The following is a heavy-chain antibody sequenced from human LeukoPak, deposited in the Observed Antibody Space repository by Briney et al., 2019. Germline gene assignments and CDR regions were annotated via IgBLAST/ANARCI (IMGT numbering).Heavy chain of an antibody. CDR2: INPNSGGT. J-gene: IGHJ4*02. V-gene: IGHV1-2*02. CDR3: ARGGFLEWLFYYFDY. D-gene: IGHD3-3*01. CDR1: GYTFTGYY. Sequence: ASVKVSCKASGYTFTGYYMHWVRQAPGQGLEWMGWINPNSGGTNYAQKFQGRVTMTRDTSINTAYMELSRLRSDDTAVYYCARGGFLEWLFYYFDYWGQGTLVTVSS.